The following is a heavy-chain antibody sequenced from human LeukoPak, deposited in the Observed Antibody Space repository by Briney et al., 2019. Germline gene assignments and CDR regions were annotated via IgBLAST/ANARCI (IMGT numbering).Heavy chain of an antibody. Sequence: GGSLRLSCAASGFIVSNYDMHWVRQRAGKGLEWVSTVGVGGDTFYIDSVEGRFTISRDNAKNSLYLQMNSLRAEDTALYYCAKDTGYSYGSTYDYWGQGTLVTVSS. CDR2: VGVGGDT. J-gene: IGHJ4*02. CDR3: AKDTGYSYGSTYDY. V-gene: IGHV3-13*01. D-gene: IGHD5-18*01. CDR1: GFIVSNYD.